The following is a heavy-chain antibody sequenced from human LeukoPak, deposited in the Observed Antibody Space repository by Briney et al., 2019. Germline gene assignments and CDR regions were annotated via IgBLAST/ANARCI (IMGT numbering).Heavy chain of an antibody. CDR1: GGSISSYY. D-gene: IGHD4-17*01. Sequence: SSETLSLTCTVSGGSISSYYWSWIRQPPGKGLEWIGYIYYSGSTNYNPSLKSRVTISVDTSKDQFSLKLSSVTAADTAVYYCARETVTTSPYYGMDVWGQGTTVTVSS. J-gene: IGHJ6*02. CDR2: IYYSGST. V-gene: IGHV4-59*01. CDR3: ARETVTTSPYYGMDV.